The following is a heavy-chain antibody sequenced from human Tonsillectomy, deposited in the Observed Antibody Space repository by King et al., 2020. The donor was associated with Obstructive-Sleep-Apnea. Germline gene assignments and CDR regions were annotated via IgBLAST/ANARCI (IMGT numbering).Heavy chain of an antibody. J-gene: IGHJ6*02. Sequence: VQLVESGGGLVQPGGSLRLSCAASGFTVSSNYMTWVRQAPGKGLEWVSVIYTVGSTYYADSVKGRFTISRHTSQNTLYLQMNSLRAEDTAVYYCARVSQWFYYYGMDVWGQGTTVTVSS. CDR2: IYTVGST. CDR3: ARVSQWFYYYGMDV. D-gene: IGHD3-22*01. CDR1: GFTVSSNY. V-gene: IGHV3-53*04.